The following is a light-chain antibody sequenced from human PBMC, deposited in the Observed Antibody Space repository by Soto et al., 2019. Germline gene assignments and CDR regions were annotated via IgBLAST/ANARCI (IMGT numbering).Light chain of an antibody. CDR1: QSVSSTY. Sequence: EIVLTQSPGTLSLSPGERATLSCRASQSVSSTYLAWYQQKPGQPPRLLIFGASNRAAGTPDRFSGSGSGTDFTLTISRLEPEDFAVYYCQQYGASPIYTFGQGTKLENK. J-gene: IGKJ2*01. CDR3: QQYGASPIYT. V-gene: IGKV3-20*01. CDR2: GAS.